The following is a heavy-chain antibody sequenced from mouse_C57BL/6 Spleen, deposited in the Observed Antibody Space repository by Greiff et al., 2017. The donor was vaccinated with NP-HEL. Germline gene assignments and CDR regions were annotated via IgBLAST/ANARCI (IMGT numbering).Heavy chain of an antibody. Sequence: VQLQQSGPELVKPGASVKIPCKASGYTFTDYNMDWVKQSHGKSLEWIGDINPNTGGTIYNQKFKGQATLTVDTSSSTAYMALLSLPSEDTAVYYCARWGGSRYFDVWGTGTTVTVSS. D-gene: IGHD1-1*01. CDR3: ARWGGSRYFDV. CDR2: INPNTGGT. V-gene: IGHV1-18*01. J-gene: IGHJ1*03. CDR1: GYTFTDYN.